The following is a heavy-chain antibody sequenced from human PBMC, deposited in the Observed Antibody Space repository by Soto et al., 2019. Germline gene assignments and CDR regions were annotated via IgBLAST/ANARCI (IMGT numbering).Heavy chain of an antibody. D-gene: IGHD4-17*01. V-gene: IGHV1-18*04. CDR2: ISAYNGTT. J-gene: IGHJ6*02. CDR3: ASPHGDGHYKPLHYGMDV. CDR1: GYTFTSYG. Sequence: DSVKVSCKASGYTFTSYGISWVRQAPGHGIEWMGWISAYNGTTNYEQKVQGRVTMTTDTSTSTAYMELRSLRSDDTAVYYCASPHGDGHYKPLHYGMDVWGQGTTVTVSS.